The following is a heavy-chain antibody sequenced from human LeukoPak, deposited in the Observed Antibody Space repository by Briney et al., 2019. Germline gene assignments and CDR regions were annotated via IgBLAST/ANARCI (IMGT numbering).Heavy chain of an antibody. J-gene: IGHJ4*02. CDR1: GGSISSGSYY. CDR3: AREGYCSGGSCYSTPY. D-gene: IGHD2-15*01. CDR2: IHTSGST. V-gene: IGHV4-61*02. Sequence: SETLSLTCTVSGGSISSGSYYWSWIRQPAGKGLEWIGRIHTSGSTNYNPSLKSRVTISVDTSKNQFSLKLSSVTAADTAVYYCAREGYCSGGSCYSTPYWGQGTLVTVSS.